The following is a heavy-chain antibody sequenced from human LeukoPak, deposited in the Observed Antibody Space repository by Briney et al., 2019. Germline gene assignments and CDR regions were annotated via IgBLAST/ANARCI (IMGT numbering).Heavy chain of an antibody. CDR1: GFTFSDYY. J-gene: IGHJ6*04. V-gene: IGHV3-20*01. D-gene: IGHD3-22*01. CDR3: ARAGPTYYYDSSGSLDV. CDR2: INWNGGST. Sequence: GGSLRPSCAASGFTFSDYYMSWIRQAPGKGLEWVSGINWNGGSTGYADSVKGRFTISRDNAKNSLYLQMNSLRAEDTALYHCARAGPTYYYDSSGSLDVWGKGTTVTISS.